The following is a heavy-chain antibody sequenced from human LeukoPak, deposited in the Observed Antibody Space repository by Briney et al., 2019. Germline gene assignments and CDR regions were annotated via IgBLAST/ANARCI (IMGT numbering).Heavy chain of an antibody. CDR2: ISYSGST. Sequence: SETLSLTCTVSGGSISSNNYYWGWIRQPPGKGLEWIGSISYSGSTYYNPSLKSRVTISVDTSKNQFSLKLSSVTAADTAVYYCARHGATDFWSGYYNVPLFDYWGQGTLVTVSS. V-gene: IGHV4-39*01. CDR1: GGSISSNNYY. J-gene: IGHJ4*02. CDR3: ARHGATDFWSGYYNVPLFDY. D-gene: IGHD3-3*01.